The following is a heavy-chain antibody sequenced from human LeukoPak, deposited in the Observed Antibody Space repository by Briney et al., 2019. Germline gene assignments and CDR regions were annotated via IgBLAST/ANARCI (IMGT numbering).Heavy chain of an antibody. CDR1: GGSISSYY. D-gene: IGHD6-13*01. Sequence: SETLSLTCTVSGGSISSYYWSWIRQPPGKGLEWIGEINHSGSTNYNPSLKSRVTISVDTSKNQFSLKLSSVTAADTAVYYCARPTRIAAAAPYFDYWGQGTLVTVSS. J-gene: IGHJ4*02. CDR3: ARPTRIAAAAPYFDY. CDR2: INHSGST. V-gene: IGHV4-34*01.